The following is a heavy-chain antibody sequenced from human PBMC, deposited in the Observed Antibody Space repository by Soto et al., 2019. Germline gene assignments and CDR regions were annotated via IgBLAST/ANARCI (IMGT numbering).Heavy chain of an antibody. CDR2: IYYSGST. J-gene: IGHJ6*04. D-gene: IGHD3-9*01. CDR1: GGSISSYY. V-gene: IGHV4-59*01. CDR3: ARGDIWDV. Sequence: SETLSLTCTVSGGSISSYYWSRIRQPPGKGLEWIGYIYYSGSTNYNPSLKSRVTISVDTSKNQFSLKLSSVTAADTAVYYCARGDIWDVWGKGTTVTVSS.